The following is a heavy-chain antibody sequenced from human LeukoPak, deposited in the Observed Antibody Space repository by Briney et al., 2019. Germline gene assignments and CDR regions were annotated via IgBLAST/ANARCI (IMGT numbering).Heavy chain of an antibody. D-gene: IGHD3-3*01. V-gene: IGHV1-46*01. Sequence: HRASVKVSCKASGYTFTSYYMHWVRQAPGQGLEWMGIINPSGGSTSYAQKFQGRVTMTRDTSTSTVYMELSSLRSEDTAVYYCARDRPNPSGLRFLEWSKPDFDYWGQGTLVTVSS. CDR1: GYTFTSYY. CDR2: INPSGGST. J-gene: IGHJ4*02. CDR3: ARDRPNPSGLRFLEWSKPDFDY.